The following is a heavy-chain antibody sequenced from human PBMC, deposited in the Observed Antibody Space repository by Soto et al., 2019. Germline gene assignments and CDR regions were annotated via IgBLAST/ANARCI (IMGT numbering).Heavy chain of an antibody. CDR1: GGSISSSNW. D-gene: IGHD6-13*01. V-gene: IGHV4-4*02. CDR2: IYHSGST. Sequence: PSETLSLTCAVSGGSISSSNWWSWVRQPPGKGLEWIGEIYHSGSTNYNPSLKSRVTISVDKAKNQFSLKLSSVTAADTAVYYCARLIAALGYYDYYGMDVWGQGTTVTVSS. J-gene: IGHJ6*02. CDR3: ARLIAALGYYDYYGMDV.